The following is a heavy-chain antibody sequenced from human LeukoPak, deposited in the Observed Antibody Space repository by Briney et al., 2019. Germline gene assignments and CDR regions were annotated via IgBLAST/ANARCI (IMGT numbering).Heavy chain of an antibody. CDR1: GGSISSHY. CDR3: ARVYAGDFWSGYYPYYFDY. D-gene: IGHD3-3*01. CDR2: IYYSGST. Sequence: PSETLSLTCTVSGGSISSHYWSWIRQPPGKGLEWIGYIYYSGSTNYNPSLKSRVTISVDTSKNQFSLKLSSVTAADTAVYYCARVYAGDFWSGYYPYYFDYWGQGTLVTVSS. V-gene: IGHV4-59*11. J-gene: IGHJ4*02.